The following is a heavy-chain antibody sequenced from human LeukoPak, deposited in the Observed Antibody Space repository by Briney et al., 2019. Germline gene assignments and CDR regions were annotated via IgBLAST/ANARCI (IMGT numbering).Heavy chain of an antibody. CDR3: AKVDYYDSSGNYPNWFDP. CDR1: GFTFSSYS. CDR2: ISSSSSYI. Sequence: GGSLRLSCAASGFTFSSYSMNWVRQAPGKGLEWVSSISSSSSYIYYADSVKGRFTISRDNAKNSLYLQMNSLRAEDTAVYYCAKVDYYDSSGNYPNWFDPWGQGTLVTVSS. J-gene: IGHJ5*02. V-gene: IGHV3-21*04. D-gene: IGHD3-22*01.